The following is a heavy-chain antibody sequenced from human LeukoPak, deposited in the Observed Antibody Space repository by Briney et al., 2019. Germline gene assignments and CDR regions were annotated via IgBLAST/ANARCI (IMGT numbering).Heavy chain of an antibody. J-gene: IGHJ4*02. V-gene: IGHV3-21*04. CDR1: GFTFSSYS. CDR2: ISSSSSYI. D-gene: IGHD1-26*01. Sequence: GGSLRLSCAASGFTFSSYSMNWVCQAPGKGLEWVSSISSSSSYIYYADSVKGRFTISRDNAKNSLYLQMNSLRAEDTAVYYCAKTGATGSVVDYFDYWGQGTLVTVSS. CDR3: AKTGATGSVVDYFDY.